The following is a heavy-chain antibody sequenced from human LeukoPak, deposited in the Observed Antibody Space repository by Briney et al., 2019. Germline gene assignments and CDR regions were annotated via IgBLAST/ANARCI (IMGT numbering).Heavy chain of an antibody. V-gene: IGHV4-4*02. CDR2: IYHTGNT. CDR3: VRGGGSEVCDY. D-gene: IGHD5-12*01. CDR1: GESMRGSNW. Sequence: SETLSLTCAVSGESMRGSNWRSWVRQPPGKSLEWIGEIYHTGNTNYSPSLKGRVTISADKSKNQFSLNVTSVTAADTAVYYCVRGGGSEVCDYWGQGTLVTVSS. J-gene: IGHJ4*02.